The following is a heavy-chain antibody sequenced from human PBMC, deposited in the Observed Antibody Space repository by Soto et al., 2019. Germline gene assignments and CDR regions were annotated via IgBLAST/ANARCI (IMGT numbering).Heavy chain of an antibody. CDR3: AKTYYDFWSDYRSSTMDV. V-gene: IGHV3-30*18. CDR2: VSYDGRNK. D-gene: IGHD3-3*01. CDR1: GFTFGSFG. J-gene: IGHJ6*02. Sequence: CAASGFTFGSFGMHWVRQAPGKGLEWVTFVSYDGRNKNYGDSVMGRFTVSRDNSKNTLYLQMNSLRAEDTAVYYCAKTYYDFWSDYRSSTMDVWGQGTTVTVSS.